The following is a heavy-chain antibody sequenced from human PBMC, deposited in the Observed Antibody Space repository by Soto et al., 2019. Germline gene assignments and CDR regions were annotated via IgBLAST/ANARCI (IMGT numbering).Heavy chain of an antibody. CDR1: GGSISSGGYY. CDR2: VDYSGST. CDR3: AREQTGTPDY. Sequence: QVQLQESGPGLVKPSQTLSLTCTVSGGSISSGGYYWSWIRQHPGKGLEWIGYVDYSGSTYYNPSLTSRVTISVDTSKNQFSLKLSSVTAADTAVYYCAREQTGTPDYWGQGTLVTVSS. V-gene: IGHV4-31*03. D-gene: IGHD1-1*01. J-gene: IGHJ4*02.